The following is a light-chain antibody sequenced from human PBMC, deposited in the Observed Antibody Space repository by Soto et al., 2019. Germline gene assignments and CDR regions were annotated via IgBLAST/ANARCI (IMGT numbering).Light chain of an antibody. V-gene: IGKV3-20*01. Sequence: EIVLTQSPGTLSLFPGERATLSCRASQSVRSAYLAWYQKKPGQAPRLLIYGASSRATGVPDRFSGSGSGTDFTLTIRRLEPEDFAVYYCQQYGGSPQTFGPGTKVEI. CDR1: QSVRSAY. CDR2: GAS. CDR3: QQYGGSPQT. J-gene: IGKJ1*01.